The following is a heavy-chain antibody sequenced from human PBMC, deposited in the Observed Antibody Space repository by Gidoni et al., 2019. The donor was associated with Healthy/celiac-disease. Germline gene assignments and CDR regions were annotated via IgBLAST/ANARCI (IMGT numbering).Heavy chain of an antibody. D-gene: IGHD2-15*01. Sequence: GWIRQPPGKGLEWIGSIYYSGSTYYNPSLKRRVTISVDTSKNQFSLKLSSVTAADTAVYYCARHRGIVVVVAATPKVLDYWGQGTLVTVSS. J-gene: IGHJ4*02. CDR2: IYYSGST. CDR3: ARHRGIVVVVAATPKVLDY. V-gene: IGHV4-39*01.